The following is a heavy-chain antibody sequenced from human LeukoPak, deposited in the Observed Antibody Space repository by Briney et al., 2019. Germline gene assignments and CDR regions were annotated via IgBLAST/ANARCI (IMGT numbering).Heavy chain of an antibody. V-gene: IGHV4-34*01. J-gene: IGHJ4*02. CDR1: GGSFSGYY. D-gene: IGHD1-26*01. Sequence: SETLSLTCAVYGGSFSGYYWSWIRQPPGKGLEWIGEINHSGSTNYNPSLKSRVTMSVDTSKNQFSLKLSSVTAADTAVYYCAREYSGSYRWVDYWGQGTLVTVSS. CDR2: INHSGST. CDR3: AREYSGSYRWVDY.